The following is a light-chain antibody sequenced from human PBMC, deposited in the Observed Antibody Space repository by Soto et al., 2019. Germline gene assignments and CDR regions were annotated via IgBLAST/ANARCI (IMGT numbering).Light chain of an antibody. CDR1: QNILSN. Sequence: EIVMTQSPATLSVSPGERATLSCRASQNILSNLAWYQQKPGQTPRLLIYGASSRATGIPDRFSGSGSGTDFTLTISRLEPEDFAVYYCQQYGSSPITFGQGTRLEI. CDR3: QQYGSSPIT. V-gene: IGKV3-20*01. J-gene: IGKJ5*01. CDR2: GAS.